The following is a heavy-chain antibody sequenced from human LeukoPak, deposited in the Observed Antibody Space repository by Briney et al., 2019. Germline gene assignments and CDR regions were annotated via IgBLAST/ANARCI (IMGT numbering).Heavy chain of an antibody. CDR2: ISYDGSNK. CDR3: ARDKPTIKGDY. J-gene: IGHJ4*02. CDR1: GFTFSSYA. D-gene: IGHD5-12*01. Sequence: PGGSLRLSCAASGFTFSSYAMHWVRQAPGKGLEWVAVISYDGSNKYYADSVKGRFNISRDNSKNTLYLQMNSLRAEDTAVYYCARDKPTIKGDYWGQGTLVTVSS. V-gene: IGHV3-30*04.